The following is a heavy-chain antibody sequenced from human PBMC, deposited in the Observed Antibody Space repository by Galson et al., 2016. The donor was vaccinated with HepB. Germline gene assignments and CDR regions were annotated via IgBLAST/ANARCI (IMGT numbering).Heavy chain of an antibody. D-gene: IGHD3-10*01. CDR2: IYPDDSDT. V-gene: IGHV5-51*01. CDR3: ARLMVLGVIISIFDY. J-gene: IGHJ4*02. CDR1: RYSFSNYW. Sequence: QSGAEVKKPGESLRISCKASRYSFSNYWIGWVRQMPGKGLEWMGIIYPDDSDTRYSPSFQGQVTMSADKSISTAYLQWSSLKASDTAIYYCARLMVLGVIISIFDYWGQGTLVTVSS.